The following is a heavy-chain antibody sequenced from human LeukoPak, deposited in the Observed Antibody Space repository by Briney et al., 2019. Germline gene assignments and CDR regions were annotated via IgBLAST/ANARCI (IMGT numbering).Heavy chain of an antibody. CDR2: ISAYNGNT. CDR1: GYTFTSYG. V-gene: IGHV1-18*01. J-gene: IGHJ4*02. CDR3: ARDRYYESSGYIGY. D-gene: IGHD3-22*01. Sequence: ASVKVSCKASGYTFTSYGISWVRQAPGQGLEWMGWISAYNGNTNYAQKLQGRVTMTTDTSTSTAYMELRSLRSDDTAVYYCARDRYYESSGYIGYWGQGTLVTVSS.